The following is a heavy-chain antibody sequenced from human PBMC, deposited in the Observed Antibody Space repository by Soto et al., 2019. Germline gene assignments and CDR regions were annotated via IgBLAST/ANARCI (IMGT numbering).Heavy chain of an antibody. CDR2: ISSSGVSTI. J-gene: IGHJ6*02. CDR1: GFTFSTYE. CDR3: ARDRLSPYDILAGYRFYGMAV. D-gene: IGHD3-9*01. V-gene: IGHV3-48*03. Sequence: PGGSLRLSCTASGFTFSTYEMNWVRQAPGKGLEWVSYISSSGVSTIYYADSVKGRFAISRDNAKNSLYLQMNSLRAEDTAVYYCARDRLSPYDILAGYRFYGMAVWGQGTTVTVS.